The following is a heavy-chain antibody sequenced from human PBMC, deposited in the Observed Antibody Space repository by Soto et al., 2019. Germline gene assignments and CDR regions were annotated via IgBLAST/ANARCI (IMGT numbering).Heavy chain of an antibody. D-gene: IGHD3-9*01. J-gene: IGHJ4*02. Sequence: SETLSLTCAVSGGSIGSSNWWSWVRQSPGKGLEWIGEIYDSGSTNYNPSLKNRDTISLDKSKNQFSLKLSSVNAADTSVYYCARLKTYDILNKSDYWGQGSLVTVSS. CDR2: IYDSGST. V-gene: IGHV4-4*02. CDR1: GGSIGSSNW. CDR3: ARLKTYDILNKSDY.